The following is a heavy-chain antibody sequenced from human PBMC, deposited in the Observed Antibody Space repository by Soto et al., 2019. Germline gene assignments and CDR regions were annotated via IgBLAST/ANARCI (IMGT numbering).Heavy chain of an antibody. CDR1: GFTFTNYA. D-gene: IGHD2-21*02. CDR3: AKGSIVVVTVIRPDDGFDI. J-gene: IGHJ3*02. Sequence: GRSLRLSCAASGFTFTNYAMRCGRQPPGKGLEWVSAISGGGGSTYYADSVKDRLTISRNTSKHTLYRQMNSLRADHTAVYYCAKGSIVVVTVIRPDDGFDIWGQGTMVTVSS. CDR2: ISGGGGST. V-gene: IGHV3-23*01.